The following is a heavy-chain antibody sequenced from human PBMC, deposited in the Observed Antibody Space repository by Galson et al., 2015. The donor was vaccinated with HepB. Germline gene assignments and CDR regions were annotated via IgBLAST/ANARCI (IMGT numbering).Heavy chain of an antibody. J-gene: IGHJ1*01. CDR2: IWYDGSNK. D-gene: IGHD5-18*01. CDR1: GFTFSSYG. CDR3: ARGGVWGYSYGLGYFQH. V-gene: IGHV3-33*01. Sequence: SLRLSCAASGFTFSSYGMHWVRQAPGKGLEWVAVIWYDGSNKYYADSVKGRFTISRDNSKNTLYLQMNSLRAEDTAVYYCARGGVWGYSYGLGYFQHWGQGTLVTVSS.